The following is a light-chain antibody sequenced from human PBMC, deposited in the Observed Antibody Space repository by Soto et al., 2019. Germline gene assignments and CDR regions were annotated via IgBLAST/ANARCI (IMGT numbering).Light chain of an antibody. CDR3: ASWDDSRYGVV. Sequence: QSVLTQSPSASGTPGQRVIIACSGSSSNIGSNHVNWYRHLPGAAPKLLIFRSDQRPSGVPDRFSGSKSGTTASLAISGLHSGDDADYYCASWDDSRYGVVFGGGTKLTVL. V-gene: IGLV1-44*01. J-gene: IGLJ2*01. CDR2: RSD. CDR1: SSNIGSNH.